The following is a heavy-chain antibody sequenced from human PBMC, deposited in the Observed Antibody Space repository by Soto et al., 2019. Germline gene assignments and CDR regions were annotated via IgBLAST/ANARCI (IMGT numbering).Heavy chain of an antibody. J-gene: IGHJ3*02. CDR1: GGTFSTYS. D-gene: IGHD2-21*01. V-gene: IGHV1-69*02. CDR2: IIPMLGVR. Sequence: QVQLVQSGAEVKKPGSSVPVSCKDSGGTFSTYSMFWVRQAPGQGLEWMGRIIPMLGVRNYAQRFQDRVTIIADKSTATVHMELSSLRSEDTALYYCTIGSWSGEVFDIWGQGTMVTVSS. CDR3: TIGSWSGEVFDI.